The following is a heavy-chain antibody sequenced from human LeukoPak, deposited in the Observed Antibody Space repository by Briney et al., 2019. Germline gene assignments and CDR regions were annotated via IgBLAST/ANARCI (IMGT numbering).Heavy chain of an antibody. Sequence: GGSLRLSCAASGFTFSSYSMNWVRQAPGKGLEWVSSISSSSSYIYYADSVKGRFTISRDNARNSLYLQMNSLRAEDTAVYYCARDLFPSNDYVWGSYRYPVDYWGQGTLVTVSS. CDR1: GFTFSSYS. CDR2: ISSSSSYI. J-gene: IGHJ4*02. V-gene: IGHV3-21*01. D-gene: IGHD3-16*02. CDR3: ARDLFPSNDYVWGSYRYPVDY.